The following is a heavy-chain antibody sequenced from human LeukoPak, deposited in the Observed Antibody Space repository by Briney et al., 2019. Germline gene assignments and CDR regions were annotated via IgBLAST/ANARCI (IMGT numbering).Heavy chain of an antibody. D-gene: IGHD4-23*01. CDR1: GGTFSSYA. Sequence: SVKVSCKASGGTFSSYAISWARQAPGQGLEWMGRIIPIFGTANYAQKFQGRVTITTDESTSTAYMELRSLRSEDTAVYYCARASGGNGPTGVYYWSQGTLVPGPS. V-gene: IGHV1-69*05. CDR2: IIPIFGTA. CDR3: ARASGGNGPTGVYY. J-gene: IGHJ4*02.